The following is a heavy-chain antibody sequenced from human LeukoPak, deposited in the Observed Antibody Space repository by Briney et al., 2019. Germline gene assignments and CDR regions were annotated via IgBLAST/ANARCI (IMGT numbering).Heavy chain of an antibody. Sequence: SQTLSLTCAVSGGSISSGGYSWSWIRQPPGKGLEWIGYIYYSGSTNYNPSLKSRVTISVDTSKNQFSLKLSSVTAADTAVYYCARQRHNWFDPWGQGTLVTVSS. J-gene: IGHJ5*02. CDR1: GGSISSGGYS. CDR3: ARQRHNWFDP. D-gene: IGHD1-1*01. CDR2: IYYSGST. V-gene: IGHV4-30-4*07.